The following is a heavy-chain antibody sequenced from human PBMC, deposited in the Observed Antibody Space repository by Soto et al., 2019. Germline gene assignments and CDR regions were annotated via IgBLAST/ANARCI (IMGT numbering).Heavy chain of an antibody. Sequence: EVQVVESGGGLVQPGGSLRLSCAASGFIFSNYWMSWVRQAPGKGLEWVANIKQAGSEKHYVDSVKGRFTISRDNADNSLYLQMNSLRAEDTAVYYCAKNNLYCSSTNCFVFDYWGQGTLVTVSS. J-gene: IGHJ4*02. CDR2: IKQAGSEK. CDR3: AKNNLYCSSTNCFVFDY. CDR1: GFIFSNYW. V-gene: IGHV3-7*01. D-gene: IGHD2-2*01.